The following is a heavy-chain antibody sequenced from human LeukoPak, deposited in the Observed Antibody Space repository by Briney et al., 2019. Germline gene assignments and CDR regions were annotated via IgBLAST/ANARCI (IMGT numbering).Heavy chain of an antibody. CDR1: GFTFSSYW. V-gene: IGHV3-11*01. CDR3: ARDLGSSTVTTAFDY. D-gene: IGHD4-17*01. Sequence: GGSLRLSCVSSGFTFSSYWMHWIRQAPGKGLEWLSYISRTGNTIYYRDSVKGRFTISRDNANNLLHLQMDNLRAEDTAVYYCARDLGSSTVTTAFDYWGQGTLVTVSS. CDR2: ISRTGNTI. J-gene: IGHJ4*02.